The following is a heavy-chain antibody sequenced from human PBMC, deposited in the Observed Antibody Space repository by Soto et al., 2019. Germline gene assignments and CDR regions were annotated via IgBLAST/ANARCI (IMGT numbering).Heavy chain of an antibody. CDR3: AKIDILTGYGNYGMDV. V-gene: IGHV3-23*01. D-gene: IGHD3-9*01. Sequence: PGGSLRLSCAASGFTFSSYAMSWVRQAPGKGLEWVSAISGSGGSTYYADSVKGRFTISRDNSKNTLYLQMNSLRAEDTAVYYCAKIDILTGYGNYGMDVWGQGTTVTVSS. J-gene: IGHJ6*02. CDR1: GFTFSSYA. CDR2: ISGSGGST.